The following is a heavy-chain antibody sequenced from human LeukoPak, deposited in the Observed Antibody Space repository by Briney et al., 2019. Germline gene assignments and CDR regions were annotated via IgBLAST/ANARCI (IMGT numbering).Heavy chain of an antibody. Sequence: SETLSLTRTVSGGSISSYYWSWIRQPPGKGLEWIGYIYYSGSTNYNPSLKSRVTISVDTSKNQFSLKLSSVTAADTAVYYCARQLGSGSPFDYWGQGTLVTVSS. CDR1: GGSISSYY. J-gene: IGHJ4*02. V-gene: IGHV4-59*01. D-gene: IGHD3-10*01. CDR3: ARQLGSGSPFDY. CDR2: IYYSGST.